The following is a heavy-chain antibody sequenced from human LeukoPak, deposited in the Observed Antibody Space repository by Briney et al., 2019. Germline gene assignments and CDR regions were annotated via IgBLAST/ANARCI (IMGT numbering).Heavy chain of an antibody. Sequence: GASVKVSCKASGYTFTSYDINWVRQATGQGLEWMGWMNPNSGGTNYAQEFQGRVTMTRDTSISTAYMELSRLRSDDTAVYYCARAVTDFDWSNWFDPWGQGTLVTVSS. CDR3: ARAVTDFDWSNWFDP. D-gene: IGHD3-9*01. V-gene: IGHV1-2*02. J-gene: IGHJ5*02. CDR2: MNPNSGGT. CDR1: GYTFTSYD.